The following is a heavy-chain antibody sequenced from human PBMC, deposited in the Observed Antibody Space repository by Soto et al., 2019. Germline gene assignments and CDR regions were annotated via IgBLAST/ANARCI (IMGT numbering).Heavy chain of an antibody. J-gene: IGHJ4*02. CDR1: GGSVSSGSYY. CDR3: ARVGVLRFLEWSIDY. V-gene: IGHV4-61*01. Sequence: KPSETLSLTCTVSGGSVSSGSYYWSWVRQPPGKGLEWIGYIYYSGSTRYNPSLKSRVTISVDTSKNQFSLKLTSVTAADTAVYYCARVGVLRFLEWSIDYWGQGTLVTVSS. D-gene: IGHD3-3*01. CDR2: IYYSGST.